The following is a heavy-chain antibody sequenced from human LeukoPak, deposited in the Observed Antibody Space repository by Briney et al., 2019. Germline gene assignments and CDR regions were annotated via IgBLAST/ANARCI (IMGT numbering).Heavy chain of an antibody. Sequence: PSGTLSLTCAVSGGSISSSNWWSWVRQPPGKGLEWIGEIYHSGSTNYNPSLKSRVTISVDKSKNQFSLKLSSVTAADTAVYYCARRQTTMIIAAAANWFDPWGQGTLVTVSS. J-gene: IGHJ5*02. CDR3: ARRQTTMIIAAAANWFDP. CDR1: GGSISSSNW. D-gene: IGHD6-13*01. V-gene: IGHV4-4*02. CDR2: IYHSGST.